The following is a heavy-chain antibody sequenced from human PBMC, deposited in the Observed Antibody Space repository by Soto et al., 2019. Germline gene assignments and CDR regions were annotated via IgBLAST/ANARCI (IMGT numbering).Heavy chain of an antibody. Sequence: PSETLSLTCTVSGGSISSYYWSWIGQPPGKGLEWIGYIYYSGSTNYNPSLKSRVTISVDTSKNQFSLKLSSVTAADTAVYYCATQKVGGIAAAGTGGWFDPWGQGTLVTVSS. V-gene: IGHV4-59*01. CDR2: IYYSGST. D-gene: IGHD6-13*01. CDR1: GGSISSYY. J-gene: IGHJ5*02. CDR3: ATQKVGGIAAAGTGGWFDP.